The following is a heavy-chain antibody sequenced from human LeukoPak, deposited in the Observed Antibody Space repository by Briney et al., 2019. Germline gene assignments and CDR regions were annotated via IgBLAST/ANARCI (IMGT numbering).Heavy chain of an antibody. J-gene: IGHJ4*02. D-gene: IGHD6-19*01. CDR3: AKGSGARTYSSGWYGFDY. V-gene: IGHV3-21*04. CDR2: LDSSSTYI. Sequence: GGSLRLSCAASGFTFSTYSMSWVRQAPGKGLEWVSSLDSSSTYIYYADSAKGRFTISRDNAKNSLYLQMNSLRAEDTAVYYCAKGSGARTYSSGWYGFDYWGQGTLVTVSS. CDR1: GFTFSTYS.